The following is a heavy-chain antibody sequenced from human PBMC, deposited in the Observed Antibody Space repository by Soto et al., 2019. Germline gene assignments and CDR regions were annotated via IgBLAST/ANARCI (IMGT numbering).Heavy chain of an antibody. CDR1: GGSISSSGYY. J-gene: IGHJ4*02. Sequence: SETLSLTCTVSGGSISSSGYYWNWIRQRPGKGREWIGFIYYTAATYYSRTLKSRFTILLDTPKNQFSLQLSSVTAADTAVYFCARLDNYSSSSYSLDFWGPGTLVTVSS. CDR3: ARLDNYSSSSYSLDF. V-gene: IGHV4-31*03. D-gene: IGHD6-6*01. CDR2: IYYTAAT.